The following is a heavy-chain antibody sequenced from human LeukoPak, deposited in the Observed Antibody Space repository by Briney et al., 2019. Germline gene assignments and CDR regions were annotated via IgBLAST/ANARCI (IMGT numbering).Heavy chain of an antibody. D-gene: IGHD3-10*01. J-gene: IGHJ5*02. CDR1: GFTFSNYR. Sequence: SGGSLRLSCAASGFTFSNYRMNWVRQAPGKGLEWVSSISSSSIYIYYADSLKGRFTISRDNAKNSLYLQMNSLRAEDTAVYYCAKGGWSYYGSGSNWFDPWGQGTLVTVSS. V-gene: IGHV3-21*01. CDR3: AKGGWSYYGSGSNWFDP. CDR2: ISSSSIYI.